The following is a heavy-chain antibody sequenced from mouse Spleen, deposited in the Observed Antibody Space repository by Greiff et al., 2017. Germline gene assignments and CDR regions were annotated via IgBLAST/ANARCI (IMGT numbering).Heavy chain of an antibody. CDR3: ARGDGSSLASWFAY. CDR1: GFTFSDYY. CDR2: INYDGSST. V-gene: IGHV5-16*01. D-gene: IGHD1-1*01. J-gene: IGHJ3*01. Sequence: EVKLVESEGGLVQPGSSMKLSCTASGFTFSDYYMAWVRQVPEKGLEWVANINYDGSSTYYLDSLKSRFIISRDNAKNILYLQMSSLKSEDTATYYCARGDGSSLASWFAYWGQGTLVTVSA.